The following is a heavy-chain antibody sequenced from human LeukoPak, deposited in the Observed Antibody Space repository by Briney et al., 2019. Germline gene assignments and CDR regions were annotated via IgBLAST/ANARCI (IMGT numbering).Heavy chain of an antibody. Sequence: GGSLRLSCAASGFTFSNYAMNWVRQAPGKGLEWVSAISGSGGSTDYADSVKGRSTISRDNSKNTVYLQMNSLRAEDTAVYYCAKDQGLQYDYWGQGTLVTVSS. CDR2: ISGSGGST. J-gene: IGHJ4*02. V-gene: IGHV3-23*01. D-gene: IGHD4-11*01. CDR3: AKDQGLQYDY. CDR1: GFTFSNYA.